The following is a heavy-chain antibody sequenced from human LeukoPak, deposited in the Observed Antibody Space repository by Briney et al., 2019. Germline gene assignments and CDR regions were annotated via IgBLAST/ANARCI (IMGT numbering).Heavy chain of an antibody. Sequence: GGSLRLSCAASGFTFSRFWMSWVRQAPGKGLEWVANIKQDGSEKYYVDSVNGRFTISRDNAKNSLYLQMNSLRAEDTAVFYCARDGTYTDYDPDFDIWGQGTLVTVSS. D-gene: IGHD5-12*01. J-gene: IGHJ4*02. CDR2: IKQDGSEK. CDR3: ARDGTYTDYDPDFDI. CDR1: GFTFSRFW. V-gene: IGHV3-7*04.